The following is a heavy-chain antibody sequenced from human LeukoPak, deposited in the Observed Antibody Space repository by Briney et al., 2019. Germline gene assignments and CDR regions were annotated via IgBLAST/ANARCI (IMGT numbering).Heavy chain of an antibody. D-gene: IGHD6-19*01. Sequence: GGSLRLSCAASGFTLSSYAMHWVRQAPGKGLEWVAIISNDGSNKYYADSVKGRFTLSRENSKYTVYLQMNSLRAEDTAVYYCARDLGLGRGWYGGDYWGQGTLVTVSS. V-gene: IGHV3-30-3*01. J-gene: IGHJ4*02. CDR2: ISNDGSNK. CDR3: ARDLGLGRGWYGGDY. CDR1: GFTLSSYA.